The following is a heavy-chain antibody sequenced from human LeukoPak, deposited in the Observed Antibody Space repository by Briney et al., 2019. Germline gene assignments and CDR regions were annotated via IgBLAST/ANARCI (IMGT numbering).Heavy chain of an antibody. CDR3: ARETPPVLPVGYFDY. Sequence: GGSLRLSCAASGFTFSSYWMTWVRQAPGNGLEWVANIKQDGSEKYYVDSVKGRFTISRDNAKNSLYLQMNSLRAEDTAVYYCARETPPVLPVGYFDYWGQGTLVTVSS. CDR2: IKQDGSEK. J-gene: IGHJ4*02. D-gene: IGHD2-2*01. V-gene: IGHV3-7*01. CDR1: GFTFSSYW.